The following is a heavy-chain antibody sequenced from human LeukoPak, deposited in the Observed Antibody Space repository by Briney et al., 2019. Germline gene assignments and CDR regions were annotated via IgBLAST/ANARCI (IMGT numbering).Heavy chain of an antibody. CDR1: GFTLSNAW. CDR3: TTDERAAMGH. J-gene: IGHJ4*02. Sequence: GGSLRLSCVASGFTLSNAWMSWVRQAPGKGLEWVGRIKSKTDGGTTDYAAPVKGRFTISRDDSKNTLYLQMNSQKTEDTAVYYCTTDERAAMGHWGQGTLVTVSS. D-gene: IGHD1-1*01. V-gene: IGHV3-15*01. CDR2: IKSKTDGGTT.